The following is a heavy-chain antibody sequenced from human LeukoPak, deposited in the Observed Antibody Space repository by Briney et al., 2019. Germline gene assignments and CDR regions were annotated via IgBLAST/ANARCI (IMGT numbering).Heavy chain of an antibody. Sequence: GGSLRLSCTASRFTFSRYAMNWVRQAPGKGLEWVSAISGSSGSTYYADSVKGRFTVSRDNSRNTLYLQMNSLRAEDTAVYYCAKDLGYYDISGYYYRDAFDIWGQGTMVTVSS. D-gene: IGHD3-22*01. CDR2: ISGSSGST. CDR3: AKDLGYYDISGYYYRDAFDI. CDR1: RFTFSRYA. V-gene: IGHV3-23*01. J-gene: IGHJ3*02.